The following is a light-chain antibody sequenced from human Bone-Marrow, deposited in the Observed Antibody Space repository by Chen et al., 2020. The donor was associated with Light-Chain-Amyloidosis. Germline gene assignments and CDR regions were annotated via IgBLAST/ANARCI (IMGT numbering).Light chain of an antibody. J-gene: IGKJ1*01. Sequence: DGQMTQSPSTLSASVVDRITITCRPSQTINGWLAWYQQKPGKVPKVLIYKTSTLETDVPSRFTGSGSGTEFTLTITSLQPDDFATYYCLQYYSFWTFGQGTKMEIK. CDR3: LQYYSFWT. V-gene: IGKV1-5*03. CDR2: KTS. CDR1: QTINGW.